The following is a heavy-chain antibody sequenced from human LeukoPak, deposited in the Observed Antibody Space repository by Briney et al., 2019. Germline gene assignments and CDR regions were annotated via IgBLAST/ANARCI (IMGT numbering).Heavy chain of an antibody. V-gene: IGHV1-8*01. CDR3: ARYSSSWYEESYYYYMDV. CDR2: MNPNSGNT. CDR1: GYTFTSYD. Sequence: GASVKVSCKASGYTFTSYDINWVRQATGQGLEWMGWMNPNSGNTGYAQKFQGRVIMTRNTSISTAYMELSSLRSEDTAVYYCARYSSSWYEESYYYYMDVWGKGTTVTVSS. D-gene: IGHD6-13*01. J-gene: IGHJ6*03.